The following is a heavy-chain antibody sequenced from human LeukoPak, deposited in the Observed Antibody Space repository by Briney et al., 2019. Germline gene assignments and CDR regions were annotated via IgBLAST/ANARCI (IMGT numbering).Heavy chain of an antibody. CDR1: GGSISFYY. CDR2: IHASGIT. Sequence: SETLSLTCTVSGGSISFYYWSWIRQPPGKGLEWIGYIHASGITDYNSSLKSRVTISVDTSKNQFSLKLTSVTAADTAVYYCARGRAGVQPFDYWGQETLVTVSS. V-gene: IGHV4-4*09. CDR3: ARGRAGVQPFDY. D-gene: IGHD1-1*01. J-gene: IGHJ4*02.